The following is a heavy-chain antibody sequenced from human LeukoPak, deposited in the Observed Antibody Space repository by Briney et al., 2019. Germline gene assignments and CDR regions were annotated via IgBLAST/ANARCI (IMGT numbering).Heavy chain of an antibody. CDR3: AKHESLIAFDI. V-gene: IGHV4-39*01. CDR1: GGSNSSSSHY. J-gene: IGHJ3*02. Sequence: PSETLSLTCTLSGGSNSSSSHYWGWIRQPPGKGLEWIASIHYSGGSNYNPSLKSRVTISVDTSKNQVSLKVRAGTAADTAVYYCAKHESLIAFDIWGQGTMVTVSS. CDR2: IHYSGGS.